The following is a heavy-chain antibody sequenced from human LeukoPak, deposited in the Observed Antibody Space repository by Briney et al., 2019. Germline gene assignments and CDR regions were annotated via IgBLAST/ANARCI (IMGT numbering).Heavy chain of an antibody. CDR3: AKAPSTVAKALFDY. D-gene: IGHD1-1*01. CDR2: ISGSGVNT. CDR1: GFTFSNYA. Sequence: GGSLRLSCAASGFTFSNYAMSWVRQAPGKGLEWVSAISGSGVNTYYADSVKGRFTISRDNSKNTLYLQMNSLGAEDTAVYYCAKAPSTVAKALFDYWGQGTLVTVSS. J-gene: IGHJ4*02. V-gene: IGHV3-23*01.